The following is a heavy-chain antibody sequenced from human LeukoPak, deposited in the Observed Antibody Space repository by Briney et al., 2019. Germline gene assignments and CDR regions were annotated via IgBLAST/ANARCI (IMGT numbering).Heavy chain of an antibody. CDR2: ISSSGSTM. D-gene: IGHD2-8*01. CDR3: AKDRCSNGVGCYYYYMDV. J-gene: IGHJ6*03. V-gene: IGHV3-11*04. CDR1: GFTFSDYY. Sequence: GGSLRLSCAASGFTFSDYYMSWIRQAPGKGLEWVSYISSSGSTMYYADSVKGRFTISRDNAKNSLYLQMNSLRAEDTAVYYCAKDRCSNGVGCYYYYMDVWGKGTTVTISS.